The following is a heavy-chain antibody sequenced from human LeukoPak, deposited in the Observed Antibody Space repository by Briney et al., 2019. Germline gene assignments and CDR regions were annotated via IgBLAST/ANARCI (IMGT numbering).Heavy chain of an antibody. V-gene: IGHV3-53*01. CDR2: IYGDNT. Sequence: GGSLRLSCTVSGFTVSSNSMSWVRQAPGKGLEWVSFIYGDNTHYSDSVKGRFTISRDNSKNTLYLQMNSLRAEDTAVYYCTGIAARPESDYWGQGTLVTVSS. J-gene: IGHJ4*02. D-gene: IGHD6-6*01. CDR3: TGIAARPESDY. CDR1: GFTVSSNS.